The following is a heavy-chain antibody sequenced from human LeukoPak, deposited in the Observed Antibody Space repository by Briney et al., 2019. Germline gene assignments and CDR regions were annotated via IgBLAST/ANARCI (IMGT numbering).Heavy chain of an antibody. J-gene: IGHJ4*02. CDR3: ARVKDIAVAGAIDY. V-gene: IGHV1-58*02. Sequence: SVKVSCKASGFTFTSSAMQWVRQARGQRLEWIGWIVVGSGNTNYAKKFQERVTITRGMSTSTAYMELSSLRSEDTAVYYCARVKDIAVAGAIDYWGQGTLVTVSS. CDR1: GFTFTSSA. D-gene: IGHD6-19*01. CDR2: IVVGSGNT.